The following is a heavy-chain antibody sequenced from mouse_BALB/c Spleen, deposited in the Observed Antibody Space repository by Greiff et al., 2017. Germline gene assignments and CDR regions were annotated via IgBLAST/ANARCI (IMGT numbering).Heavy chain of an antibody. Sequence: EVQGVESGAELVKPGASVKLSCTASGFNIKDTYMHWVKQRPEQGLEWIGRIDPANGNTKYDPKFQGKATITADTSSNTAYLQLSSLTSEDTAVYYCARRDGYYPLNYWGQGTTLTVSS. V-gene: IGHV14-3*02. D-gene: IGHD2-3*01. CDR1: GFNIKDTY. J-gene: IGHJ2*01. CDR2: IDPANGNT. CDR3: ARRDGYYPLNY.